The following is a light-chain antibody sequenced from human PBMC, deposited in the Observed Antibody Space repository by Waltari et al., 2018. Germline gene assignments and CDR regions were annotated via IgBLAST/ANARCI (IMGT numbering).Light chain of an antibody. CDR1: QSVGRS. V-gene: IGKV3-20*01. CDR3: QMYVRLPAT. CDR2: DAY. J-gene: IGKJ1*01. Sequence: EIVLTQSPGTLSLSPGYRAILPCRASQSVGRSLCLYKQKNGQAPRLIIYDAYTRATGIPDRFSGGGSGTDFSLNISRLEPEDFAVYYCQMYVRLPATFGQGTKVEI.